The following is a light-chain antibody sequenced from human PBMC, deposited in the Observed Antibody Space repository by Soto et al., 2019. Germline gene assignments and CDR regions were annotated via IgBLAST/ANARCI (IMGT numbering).Light chain of an antibody. CDR1: QNIDNF. CDR3: QQSYSAPPT. V-gene: IGKV1-39*01. Sequence: DIQMTQSPSWLCASVGDRVTLTCRASQNIDNFLNWYQWRPGKAPKFLIFAASSLQGGVSSRFSGSGSGTDFTLTIINLQPEDFATYYCQQSYSAPPTFGQGTRLEIK. CDR2: AAS. J-gene: IGKJ5*01.